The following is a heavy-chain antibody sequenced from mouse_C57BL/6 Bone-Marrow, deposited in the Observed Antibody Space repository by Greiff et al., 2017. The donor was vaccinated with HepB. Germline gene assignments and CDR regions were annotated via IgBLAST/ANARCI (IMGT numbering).Heavy chain of an antibody. V-gene: IGHV1-82*01. CDR2: IYPGDGDT. Sequence: VKLMESGPELVKPGASVKISCKASGYAFSSSWMNWVKQRPGKGLEWIGRIYPGDGDTNYNGKFKGKATLTADKSSSTAYMQLSSLTSEDSAVYFCASYYYGSRGGYWGQGTTLTVSS. CDR1: GYAFSSSW. D-gene: IGHD1-1*01. J-gene: IGHJ2*01. CDR3: ASYYYGSRGGY.